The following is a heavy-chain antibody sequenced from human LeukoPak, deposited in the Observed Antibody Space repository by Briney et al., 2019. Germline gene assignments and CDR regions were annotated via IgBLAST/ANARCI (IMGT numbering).Heavy chain of an antibody. CDR3: ASWGGPSRGVFDP. D-gene: IGHD3-16*01. J-gene: IGHJ5*02. CDR2: INHSGDT. V-gene: IGHV4-34*01. Sequence: PSETLSLTCGVYGASFNSYYWTWIRQPSGKGLEWIGEINHSGDTNYNPSLKSRVTLFVDASKKRFSLKLTSVTATDTGVYYCASWGGPSRGVFDPWGQGTLVTVSS. CDR1: GASFNSYY.